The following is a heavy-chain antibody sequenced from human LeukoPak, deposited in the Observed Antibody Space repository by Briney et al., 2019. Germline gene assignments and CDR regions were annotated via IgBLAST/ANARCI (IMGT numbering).Heavy chain of an antibody. Sequence: SETLSLTCTVSGGSISSYYWSWIRQPPGKGLEWIGYIYYSGSTNYNPSLKSRVTISVDTSKNQFSLKLSSVTAADTAVYYCARVIGGYYDSSGYFYYYCYGMDVWGQGTTVTVSS. V-gene: IGHV4-59*01. CDR1: GGSISSYY. D-gene: IGHD3-22*01. CDR2: IYYSGST. CDR3: ARVIGGYYDSSGYFYYYCYGMDV. J-gene: IGHJ6*02.